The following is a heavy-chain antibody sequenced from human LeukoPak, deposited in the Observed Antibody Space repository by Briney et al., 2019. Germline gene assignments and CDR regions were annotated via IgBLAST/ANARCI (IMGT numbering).Heavy chain of an antibody. CDR2: ISDGGST. CDR3: ARASTTFDD. D-gene: IGHD1-14*01. V-gene: IGHV4-59*01. J-gene: IGHJ4*02. Sequence: SETLSLTCSVSGGSISSYYWSWIRQPPGKRLEWIGHISDGGSTNYNPSLKSRVSISVDTSKNQFSLNLTSMTAADTALYFCARASTTFDDWGQGTLVTVSS. CDR1: GGSISSYY.